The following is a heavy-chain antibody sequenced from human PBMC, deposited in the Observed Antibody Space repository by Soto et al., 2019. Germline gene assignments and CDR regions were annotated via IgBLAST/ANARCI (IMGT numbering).Heavy chain of an antibody. CDR3: AREGAAAKSGMDV. Sequence: EVQLVESGGGLVKPGGSLRLSCAASGFTFSSYSMNWVRQAPGKGLEWVSSISSSSSYIYYADSVKGRFTISRDNAKNSLYLQMNSLRAEDTAVYYCAREGAAAKSGMDVWGQGTTDTVSS. D-gene: IGHD6-13*01. J-gene: IGHJ6*02. CDR1: GFTFSSYS. V-gene: IGHV3-21*01. CDR2: ISSSSSYI.